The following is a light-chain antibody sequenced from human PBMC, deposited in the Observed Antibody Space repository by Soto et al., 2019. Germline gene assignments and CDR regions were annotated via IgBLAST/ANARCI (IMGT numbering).Light chain of an antibody. CDR1: NSDVGAYNY. Sequence: QSALTQPASVSGSPGQSITISCSGTNSDVGAYNYVSWYQQHPGKAPKLIIYEVTDRPSGISSRFSASKSGNTASLTISGLQPDDEAHYYCCSYAPNNTWVFGGGTKLTVL. CDR3: CSYAPNNTWV. J-gene: IGLJ3*02. V-gene: IGLV2-14*01. CDR2: EVT.